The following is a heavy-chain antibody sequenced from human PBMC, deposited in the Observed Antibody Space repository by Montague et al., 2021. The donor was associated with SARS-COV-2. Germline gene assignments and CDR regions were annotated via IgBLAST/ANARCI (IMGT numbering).Heavy chain of an antibody. V-gene: IGHV3-30*04. CDR3: ARDGIYYDFWSGYSPRDFGSETSSYYYYYMDV. CDR2: ISYDGSNK. J-gene: IGHJ6*03. CDR1: GFTFSSYA. Sequence: SLRLSCAASGFTFSSYAMHWVRQAPGKGLEWVAVISYDGSNKYYADSVXGRFTISRDNSKNTLYLQMNSLRAEDTAVYYCARDGIYYDFWSGYSPRDFGSETSSYYYYYMDVWGKGTTVTVSS. D-gene: IGHD3-3*01.